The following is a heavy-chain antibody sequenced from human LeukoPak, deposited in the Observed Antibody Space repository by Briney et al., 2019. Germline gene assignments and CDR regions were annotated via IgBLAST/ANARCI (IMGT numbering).Heavy chain of an antibody. Sequence: GGSLRLSCAASGFTFSTYWMSWVRQAPGKGLEWVANIKQDGSEKYYVDSVKGRFTISRDNAKNSLYLQMNSLRGEDTAVYYCARYKKNGDASGTYRLDYWGQGTLVTVSS. CDR2: IKQDGSEK. D-gene: IGHD3-10*01. V-gene: IGHV3-7*01. CDR1: GFTFSTYW. CDR3: ARYKKNGDASGTYRLDY. J-gene: IGHJ4*02.